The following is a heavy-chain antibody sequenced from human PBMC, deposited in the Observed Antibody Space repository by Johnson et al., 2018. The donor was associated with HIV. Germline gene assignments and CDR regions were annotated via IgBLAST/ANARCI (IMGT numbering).Heavy chain of an antibody. V-gene: IGHV3-30*14. CDR1: GFTLTNYP. J-gene: IGHJ3*02. D-gene: IGHD2-8*01. Sequence: VQLVESGGGVVQPGRSLRLSCAASGFTLTNYPMHWVRQAPGKGLEWVAVISFDGKNKFYADSVKGRFTIYRDISKNTLYLQMNSLRAEDTAVYYCARQGARPQWDAFDIWGQGTMVTVSS. CDR2: ISFDGKNK. CDR3: ARQGARPQWDAFDI.